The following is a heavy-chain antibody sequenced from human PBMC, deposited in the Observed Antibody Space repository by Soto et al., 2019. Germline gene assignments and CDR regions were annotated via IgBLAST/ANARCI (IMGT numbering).Heavy chain of an antibody. CDR2: IIPILGIA. D-gene: IGHD6-13*01. CDR3: AIGLEQGIAAVHKVFDI. CDR1: GGSISSYT. J-gene: IGHJ3*02. V-gene: IGHV1-69*02. Sequence: SVKVSCTASGGSISSYTISRLLQAPGQGLEWMGRIIPILGIANYAQKFQGRVTITADKSTSTAYMELSSLRSEDTAVYYFAIGLEQGIAAVHKVFDIWGKGTMDT.